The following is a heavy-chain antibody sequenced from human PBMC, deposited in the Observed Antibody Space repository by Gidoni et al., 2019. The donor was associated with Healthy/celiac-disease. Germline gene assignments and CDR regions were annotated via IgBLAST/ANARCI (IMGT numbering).Heavy chain of an antibody. Sequence: EVQLVESGGGLVPPGRSLRLPCAASGFTFDDYAMHWVRQAPGKGLEWVSGISWNSGSIGYADSVKGRFTISRDNAKNSLYLQMNSLRAEDTALYYCAKDVVPAATGWFDPWGQGTLVTVSS. D-gene: IGHD2-2*01. J-gene: IGHJ5*02. CDR1: GFTFDDYA. V-gene: IGHV3-9*01. CDR3: AKDVVPAATGWFDP. CDR2: ISWNSGSI.